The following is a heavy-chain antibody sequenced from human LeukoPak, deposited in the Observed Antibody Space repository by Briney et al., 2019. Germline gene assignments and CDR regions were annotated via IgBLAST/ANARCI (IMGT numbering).Heavy chain of an antibody. CDR2: ISYDGSNK. J-gene: IGHJ4*02. D-gene: IGHD3-3*01. Sequence: GGSLKLSCAASGFTFSSYGMHWVRQAPGKGLEWVAVISYDGSNKYYADSVKGRFTISRDNAKNSLYLQMNSLRAEDTAVYYCARDPSKDAVLRFLEWSPGLDYWGQGTLVTVSS. CDR1: GFTFSSYG. V-gene: IGHV3-30*03. CDR3: ARDPSKDAVLRFLEWSPGLDY.